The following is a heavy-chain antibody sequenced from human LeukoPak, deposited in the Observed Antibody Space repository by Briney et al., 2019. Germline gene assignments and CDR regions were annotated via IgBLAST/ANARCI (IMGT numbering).Heavy chain of an antibody. D-gene: IGHD4-17*01. CDR1: GFTFSSYW. CDR2: IKQDGSEK. V-gene: IGHV3-7*01. J-gene: IGHJ4*02. Sequence: PGGSPRLSCAASGFTFSSYWMTWVRQAPGKGLEWVANIKQDGSEKYYVDSVRGRFTISRDNTKNSLYLQMNSLRAEDTAVYYCARDRRWTATTVTYFDYWGQGALVTVSS. CDR3: ARDRRWTATTVTYFDY.